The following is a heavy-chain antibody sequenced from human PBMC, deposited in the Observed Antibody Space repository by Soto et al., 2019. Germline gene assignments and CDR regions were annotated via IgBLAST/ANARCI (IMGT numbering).Heavy chain of an antibody. CDR3: AHSPFYESSGYPDY. J-gene: IGHJ4*02. CDR1: GFSLSTSGTG. V-gene: IGHV2-5*01. Sequence: QITLKESGPTLVKPTQTLTLTWTFSGFSLSTSGTGVGWIRQPPGKALEWLALIYWNDDERYSPSLKSRLTITKDTSKNQVVLTMTNMDPVDTATYYCAHSPFYESSGYPDYWGQGTLVTVSS. D-gene: IGHD3-22*01. CDR2: IYWNDDE.